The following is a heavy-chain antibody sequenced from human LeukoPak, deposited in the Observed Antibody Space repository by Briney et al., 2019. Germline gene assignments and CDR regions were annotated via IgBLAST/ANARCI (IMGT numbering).Heavy chain of an antibody. D-gene: IGHD5-12*01. Sequence: SVKVSCKASGGTFSSYAISWVRQAPGQGLEWMGGIIPIFGTANYAQKFQGRVTITADESTSTAYMELSSLRSEDTAVYYCASKGGGRGYDFAFDIWGQGTMVTVSS. CDR1: GGTFSSYA. V-gene: IGHV1-69*13. CDR3: ASKGGGRGYDFAFDI. CDR2: IIPIFGTA. J-gene: IGHJ3*02.